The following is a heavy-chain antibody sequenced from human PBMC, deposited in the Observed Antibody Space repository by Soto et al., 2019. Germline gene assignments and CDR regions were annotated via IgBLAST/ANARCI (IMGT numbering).Heavy chain of an antibody. D-gene: IGHD6-19*01. Sequence: EVQLLESGGGLVQPGGSLRLSCAASGFTFNNYAMSWVRQAPGKGLDWVSLISGSGGYSGGSTYYADSVKGRFTISRDNSKNTLYLQMYSLRAEDTAIYYCAKAWRASSGWYYLDYWGQGTLVTVSP. V-gene: IGHV3-23*01. CDR1: GFTFNNYA. J-gene: IGHJ4*02. CDR3: AKAWRASSGWYYLDY. CDR2: ISGSGGYSGGST.